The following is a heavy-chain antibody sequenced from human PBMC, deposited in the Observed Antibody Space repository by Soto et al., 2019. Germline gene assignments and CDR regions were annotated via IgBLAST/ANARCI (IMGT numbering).Heavy chain of an antibody. D-gene: IGHD3-22*01. CDR1: ADTFTSYY. CDR3: AGTQFDTSGYYPSGLEL. CDR2: INPNGGST. Sequence: VQLVQSGAEVKKPGASVKLSCKAPADTFTSYYIHWVRQAPGHGLEWMGIINPNGGSTRFAQTFQGRITMTRDTSTSTVYLELSSLRSEDSAVYYCAGTQFDTSGYYPSGLELWGQGTLVTVAS. V-gene: IGHV1-46*01. J-gene: IGHJ4*02.